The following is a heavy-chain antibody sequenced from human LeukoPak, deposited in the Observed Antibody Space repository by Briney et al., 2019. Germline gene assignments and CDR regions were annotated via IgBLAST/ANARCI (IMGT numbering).Heavy chain of an antibody. V-gene: IGHV4-31*03. CDR3: ARLDPMWPPL. CDR2: IYYSGNT. CDR1: GGSITSGGFY. Sequence: PSETLSLTCTVSGGSITSGGFYWSWIRQHPGKGLEWIGYIYYSGNTYYNPSLKSRITISVDTSKNQFSLKLNSVTAADTAVYYCARLDPMWPPLWGQGTLVTVSS. J-gene: IGHJ4*02. D-gene: IGHD2-21*01.